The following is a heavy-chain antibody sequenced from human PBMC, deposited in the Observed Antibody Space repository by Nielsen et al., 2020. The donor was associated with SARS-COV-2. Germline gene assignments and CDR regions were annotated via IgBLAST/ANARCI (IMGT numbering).Heavy chain of an antibody. J-gene: IGHJ3*02. CDR1: GFTFDDYA. D-gene: IGHD6-19*01. V-gene: IGHV3-9*01. Sequence: GGSLRLSCAASGFTFDDYAMHWVRQAPGKGLEWVSGISWNSGSIGYVDSVKGRFTISRDNAKNSLYLQMNSLRAEDTALYYCAKAAIAVAGFDAFDIWGQGTMVTVSS. CDR2: ISWNSGSI. CDR3: AKAAIAVAGFDAFDI.